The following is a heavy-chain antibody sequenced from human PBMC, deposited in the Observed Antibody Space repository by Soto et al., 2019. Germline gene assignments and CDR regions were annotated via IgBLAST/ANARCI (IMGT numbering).Heavy chain of an antibody. D-gene: IGHD5-12*01. CDR1: GGSISSSSYY. J-gene: IGHJ3*02. V-gene: IGHV4-39*01. Sequence: QLQLQELGPGLVKPSETLSLTCTVSGGSISSSSYYWGWIRQPPGKGLEWIGSIYYSGSTYYNPSLKSRVTISVDTSKNQFSLKLSSVTAADTAVYYCARRGYDRGYDAFDIWGQGTMVTVSS. CDR3: ARRGYDRGYDAFDI. CDR2: IYYSGST.